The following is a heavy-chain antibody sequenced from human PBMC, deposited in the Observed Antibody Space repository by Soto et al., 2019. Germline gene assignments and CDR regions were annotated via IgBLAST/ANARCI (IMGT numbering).Heavy chain of an antibody. CDR1: GFTFSSYA. J-gene: IGHJ3*02. Sequence: GGSLRLSCAASGFTFSSYAMHWVRQAPGKGLEWVAVISYDGSNKYYADSVKGRFTISRDNSKNTLYLQMNSLRAEDTAVYYCARGRDGYTADAFDIWGQGTMFTVAS. D-gene: IGHD5-12*01. CDR2: ISYDGSNK. V-gene: IGHV3-30-3*01. CDR3: ARGRDGYTADAFDI.